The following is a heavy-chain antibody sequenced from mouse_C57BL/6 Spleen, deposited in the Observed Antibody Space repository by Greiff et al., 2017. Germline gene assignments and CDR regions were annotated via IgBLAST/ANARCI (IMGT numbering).Heavy chain of an antibody. J-gene: IGHJ3*01. CDR2: ISSGSSTI. CDR3: AATVVAPGFAY. V-gene: IGHV5-17*01. D-gene: IGHD1-1*01. Sequence: EVQRVESGGGLVKPGGSLKLSCAASGFTFSDYGMHWVRQAPEKGLGWVAYISSGSSTIYYADTVKGRFTISRDNAKNTLFLQMTSLRAEDTAMYYCAATVVAPGFAYWGQGTLVTVSA. CDR1: GFTFSDYG.